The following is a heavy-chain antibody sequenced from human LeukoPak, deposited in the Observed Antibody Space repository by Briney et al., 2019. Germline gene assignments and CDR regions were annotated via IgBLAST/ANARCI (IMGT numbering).Heavy chain of an antibody. CDR1: GLTVSNQF. CDR2: IYSGGAT. J-gene: IGHJ5*02. V-gene: IGHV3-66*01. Sequence: GGSLRLSCAASGLTVSNQFMDWVRQAPGKGLEWVSTIYSGGATYYSDSVRGRFTISRDSSQNTLYLQMNSLRAEDTAVYYCAREGVNYDSSGYYAVSWGQGTLVTVSS. D-gene: IGHD3-22*01. CDR3: AREGVNYDSSGYYAVS.